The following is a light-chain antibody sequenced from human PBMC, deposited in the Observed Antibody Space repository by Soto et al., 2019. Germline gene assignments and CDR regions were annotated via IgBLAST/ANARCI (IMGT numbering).Light chain of an antibody. V-gene: IGKV4-1*01. J-gene: IGKJ1*01. CDR1: QSVLYSSNNKNY. CDR3: QQYYSTPRT. CDR2: WAS. Sequence: SQSVSLGERATINCKSSQSVLYSSNNKNYLAWYQQKPGQPPKLLIYWASTRESGVPDRFSGSGSGTDFTLTISSLQAEDVAVYYCQQYYSTPRTFGQGTKVDIK.